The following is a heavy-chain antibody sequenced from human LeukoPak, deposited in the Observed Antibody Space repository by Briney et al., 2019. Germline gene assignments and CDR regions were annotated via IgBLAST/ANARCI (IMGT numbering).Heavy chain of an antibody. V-gene: IGHV3-30*04. D-gene: IGHD3-10*01. Sequence: PGGSLTLSCAVSGFTISSYTMHWVRQAPGKGLEWMALISSDGSNKYYADSVKGRFTISRDNSKNTLYLQMNSLRAEDTAVYYCASSFITMVRGVIKDCWGQGTLVTVSS. J-gene: IGHJ4*02. CDR2: ISSDGSNK. CDR3: ASSFITMVRGVIKDC. CDR1: GFTISSYT.